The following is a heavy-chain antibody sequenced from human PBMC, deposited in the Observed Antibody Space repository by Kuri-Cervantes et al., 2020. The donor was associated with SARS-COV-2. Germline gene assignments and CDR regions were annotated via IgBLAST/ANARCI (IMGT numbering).Heavy chain of an antibody. V-gene: IGHV4-39*07. CDR3: ARDPLGFTCGGVIVDAFDI. D-gene: IGHD3-16*02. Sequence: GSVRLSCTVSGGSSSSSSYYWGWIRQPPGKGLEWIGSIYYSGSTYYNPSLKSRVTISVDTSKNQFSLKLSSVTAADTAVYYCARDPLGFTCGGVIVDAFDIWGQGTMVTVSS. CDR2: IYYSGST. J-gene: IGHJ3*02. CDR1: GGSSSSSSYY.